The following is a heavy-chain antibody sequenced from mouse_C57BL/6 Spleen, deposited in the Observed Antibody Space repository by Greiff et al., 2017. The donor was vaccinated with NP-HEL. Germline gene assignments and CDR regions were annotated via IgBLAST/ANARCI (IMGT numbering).Heavy chain of an antibody. CDR3: AREGLRLYYFDY. Sequence: VQGVESGPELVKPGASVKISCKASGYAFSSSWMNWVKQRPGKGLEWIGRIYPGDGDTNYNGKFKGKATLTADKSSSTAYMQLSSLTSEDSAVYFCAREGLRLYYFDYWGQGTTLTVSS. CDR1: GYAFSSSW. D-gene: IGHD2-2*01. V-gene: IGHV1-82*01. J-gene: IGHJ2*01. CDR2: IYPGDGDT.